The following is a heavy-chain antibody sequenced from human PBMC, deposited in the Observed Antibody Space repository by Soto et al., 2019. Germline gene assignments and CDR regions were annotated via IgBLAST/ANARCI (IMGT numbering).Heavy chain of an antibody. CDR1: GFTFSNAW. V-gene: IGHV3-15*01. CDR3: TTEGYYDILTGYSPFDY. J-gene: IGHJ4*02. D-gene: IGHD3-9*01. Sequence: EVQLVASGGGLVKPGGSLRLSCAASGFTFSNAWMSWVRQAPGKGLEWVGRIKSKTDGGTTDYAAPVKGRFTISRDDSKNTLYLQMNSLKTEDTAVYYCTTEGYYDILTGYSPFDYWGQGTLVTVSS. CDR2: IKSKTDGGTT.